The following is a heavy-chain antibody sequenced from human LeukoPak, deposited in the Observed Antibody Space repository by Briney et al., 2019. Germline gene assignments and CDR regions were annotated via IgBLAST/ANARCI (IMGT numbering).Heavy chain of an antibody. V-gene: IGHV4-4*07. D-gene: IGHD3-3*01. CDR1: GGSISSYY. CDR2: IYTSGST. CDR3: ARGNYDFWSGPPYYYYMDV. Sequence: PSETLSLTCTVSGGSISSYYWSWIRQPAGKGLEWIGRIYTSGSTNYNPSLKSRVTMSVGTSKNQFSLKLSSVTAADTAVYYCARGNYDFWSGPPYYYYMDVWGKGTTVTASS. J-gene: IGHJ6*03.